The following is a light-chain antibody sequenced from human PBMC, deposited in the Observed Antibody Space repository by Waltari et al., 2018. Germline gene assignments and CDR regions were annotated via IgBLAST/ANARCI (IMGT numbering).Light chain of an antibody. Sequence: QSALTQPASVSGSPGQSITISCTGTSSDVGSYHLVSWYQQHQEKAPKLLIFEGNKRPSGVSARCSGSKSGNTASLTISGLQAEDEADYYCATWDESLNGVVIGGGTKLSVL. J-gene: IGLJ2*01. CDR2: EGN. CDR1: SSDVGSYHL. CDR3: ATWDESLNGVV. V-gene: IGLV2-23*01.